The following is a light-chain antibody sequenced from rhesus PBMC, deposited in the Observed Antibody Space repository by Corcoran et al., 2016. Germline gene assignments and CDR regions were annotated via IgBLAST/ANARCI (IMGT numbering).Light chain of an antibody. CDR3: QHYYSTPWT. CDR2: EAS. V-gene: IGKV1-25*01. Sequence: DIQMTQSPSSLSASVGDRVTITCRASQGITNDLAWYQQKPGETTKTLIYEASSLHSGIPSRFSGSGSGTEFNLTISSLQSEDFATYYCQHYYSTPWTFGQGTKVEIK. CDR1: QGITND. J-gene: IGKJ1*01.